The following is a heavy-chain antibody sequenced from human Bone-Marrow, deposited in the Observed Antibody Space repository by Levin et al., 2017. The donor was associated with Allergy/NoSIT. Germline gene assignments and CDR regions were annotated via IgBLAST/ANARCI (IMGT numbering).Heavy chain of an antibody. CDR3: ARGREAWLGSGSHNPYYYYYDGMDV. CDR2: IIPMFDRT. J-gene: IGHJ6*02. CDR1: GGTFSNSA. Sequence: AASVKVSCKASGGTFSNSAITWVRQAPGQGLEWLGGIIPMFDRTDYAQKFKGRVIITADESTSTAYMELSSLRSDDTAMYYCARGREAWLGSGSHNPYYYYYDGMDVWGQGTTVTVAS. V-gene: IGHV1-69*13. D-gene: IGHD3-10*01.